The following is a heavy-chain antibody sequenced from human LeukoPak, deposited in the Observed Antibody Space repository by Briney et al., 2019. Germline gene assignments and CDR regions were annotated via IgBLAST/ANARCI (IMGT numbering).Heavy chain of an antibody. D-gene: IGHD1-26*01. CDR3: ARVKWELLRSWFDP. CDR2: IYYSGTA. V-gene: IGHV4-39*07. CDR1: GGSISSSSYY. J-gene: IGHJ5*02. Sequence: SETLSLTCTVSGGSISSSSYYWGWIRQPPGKGLEWIGSIYYSGTAYYNPSLKSRVTISVDTSKNQFSLKLSSVTAADTAVYYCARVKWELLRSWFDPWGQGTLVTVSS.